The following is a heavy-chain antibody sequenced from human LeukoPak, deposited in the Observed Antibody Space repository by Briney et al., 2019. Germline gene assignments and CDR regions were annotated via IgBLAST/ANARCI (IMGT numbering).Heavy chain of an antibody. CDR3: AREAPQYYFDY. CDR1: GYTLTELS. CDR2: INAGNGNT. Sequence: VASVKVSCKVSGYTLTELSMHWVRQAPGQRLEWMGWINAGNGNTKYSQKFQGRVTITRDTSASTAYMELSSLRSEDTAVYYCAREAPQYYFDYWGQGTLVTVSS. J-gene: IGHJ4*02. V-gene: IGHV1-3*01.